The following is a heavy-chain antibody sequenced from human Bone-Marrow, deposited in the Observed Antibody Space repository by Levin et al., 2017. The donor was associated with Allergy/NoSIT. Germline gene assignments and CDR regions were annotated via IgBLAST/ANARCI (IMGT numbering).Heavy chain of an antibody. V-gene: IGHV4-34*01. D-gene: IGHD2-2*01. CDR2: INHSGST. CDR3: ARALVVVPAAMFGLTWFDP. CDR1: GGSFSGYY. J-gene: IGHJ5*02. Sequence: KSSETLSLTCAVYGGSFSGYYWSWIRQPPGKGLEWIGEINHSGSTNYNPSLKSRVTISEDTSKNQFSLKLSSVTAADTAVYYCARALVVVPAAMFGLTWFDPWGQGTLVTVSS.